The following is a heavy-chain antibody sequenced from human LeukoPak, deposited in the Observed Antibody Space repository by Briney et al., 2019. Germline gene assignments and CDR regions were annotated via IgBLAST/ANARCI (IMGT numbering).Heavy chain of an antibody. D-gene: IGHD3-22*01. CDR2: IYYSGST. J-gene: IGHJ4*02. CDR1: GGSISSGGYY. V-gene: IGHV4-31*03. CDR3: ASSVPRIRYYDSSGYYYYFDY. Sequence: SSQTLSLTCTVSGGSISSGGYYWSWIRQHPGKGLEWIGYIYYSGSTYYNPSLKSRVTISVDTSKNQFSLKLSSVTAADTAVYYCASSVPRIRYYDSSGYYYYFDYWGQGTLVTVSS.